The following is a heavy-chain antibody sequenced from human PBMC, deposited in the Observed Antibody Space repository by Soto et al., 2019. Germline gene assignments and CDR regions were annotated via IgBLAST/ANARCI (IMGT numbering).Heavy chain of an antibody. CDR1: GFTFSDYY. D-gene: IGHD3-10*01. CDR3: ARDTAWFGELSSALDI. V-gene: IGHV3-11*01. Sequence: QVQLVESGGGLVKPGGSLRLSCAGSGFTFSDYYMSWIRQAPGKGLEWVSYISSSGNSIYYADSVKGRFTISRDNAKNSLYLQMNSLRAEDTAVYYCARDTAWFGELSSALDIWGQGTMVTVSS. CDR2: ISSSGNSI. J-gene: IGHJ3*02.